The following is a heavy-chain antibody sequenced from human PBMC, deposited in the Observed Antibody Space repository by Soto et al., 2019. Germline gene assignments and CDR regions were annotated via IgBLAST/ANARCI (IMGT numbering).Heavy chain of an antibody. D-gene: IGHD3-22*01. CDR2: ISAYNGNT. J-gene: IGHJ4*02. Sequence: ASVKVSCKASGYTFTSYGISWVRQAPGQGLEWMGWISAYNGNTNYAQKLQGRVTMTTDTSTSTAYMELRSLRSDDTAVYYCARGDYYNDSSGYSDYWGQGTMVTVSS. V-gene: IGHV1-18*01. CDR3: ARGDYYNDSSGYSDY. CDR1: GYTFTSYG.